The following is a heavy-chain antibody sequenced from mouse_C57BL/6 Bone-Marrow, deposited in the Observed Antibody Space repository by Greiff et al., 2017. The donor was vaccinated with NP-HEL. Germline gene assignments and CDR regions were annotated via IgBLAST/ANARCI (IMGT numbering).Heavy chain of an antibody. J-gene: IGHJ2*01. V-gene: IGHV1-69*01. CDR1: GYTFTSYW. CDR3: SRMGGANSFDY. CDR2: IDPSDSYT. Sequence: QVQLQQPGAELVMPGASVKLSCEASGYTFTSYWMHWVKQRPGQGLEWIGEIDPSDSYTNYNQKFKVKSTLTVDKSSSIAYMRLSSLTSEDSAVFYCSRMGGANSFDYWGQCATLTVSS.